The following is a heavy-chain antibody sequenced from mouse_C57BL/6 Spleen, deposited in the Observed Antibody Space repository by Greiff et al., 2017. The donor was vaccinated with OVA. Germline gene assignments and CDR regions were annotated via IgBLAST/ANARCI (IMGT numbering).Heavy chain of an antibody. CDR1: GFNIKDYY. CDR2: IDPEDGET. V-gene: IGHV14-2*01. D-gene: IGHD1-1*01. J-gene: IGHJ3*01. CDR3: ARSTSLGGTVVPFAY. Sequence: EVKLMESGAELVKPGASVKLSCTASGFNIKDYYMHWVKQRTEQGLEWIGRIDPEDGETKYAPKFQGKATITADTSSNTAYLQLSSLTSEDTAVYYCARSTSLGGTVVPFAYWGQGTLVTVSA.